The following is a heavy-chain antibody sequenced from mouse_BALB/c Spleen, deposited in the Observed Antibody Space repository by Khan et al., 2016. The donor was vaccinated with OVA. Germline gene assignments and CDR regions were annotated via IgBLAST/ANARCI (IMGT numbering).Heavy chain of an antibody. J-gene: IGHJ4*01. CDR1: GYSITTYYA. CDR2: KSYSGST. V-gene: IGHV3-2*02. CDR3: AREDFSGYAVDY. Sequence: EVQLLESGPGLVKPSQSLYLTCTVTGYSITTYYAWDWIRQFPGNKLEWMGYKSYSGSTSYNPSLKGRVSITRDTSKNTSFLQLNSVTTEDTATYYCAREDFSGYAVDYWGQGTSVTVSS.